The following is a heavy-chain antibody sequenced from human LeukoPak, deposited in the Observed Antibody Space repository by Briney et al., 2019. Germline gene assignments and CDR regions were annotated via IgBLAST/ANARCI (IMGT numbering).Heavy chain of an antibody. J-gene: IGHJ4*02. V-gene: IGHV3-15*01. Sequence: GGSLRLSCAASGFTFSNAWMSWVRQAPGKGLEWVGRIKSKTDGGTTDYAAPVKGRFTISRDDSKSTLYLQMNSLKTEDTAVYYCTTRVVATITLLDYWGQGTLVTVSS. CDR2: IKSKTDGGTT. CDR3: TTRVVATITLLDY. D-gene: IGHD5-12*01. CDR1: GFTFSNAW.